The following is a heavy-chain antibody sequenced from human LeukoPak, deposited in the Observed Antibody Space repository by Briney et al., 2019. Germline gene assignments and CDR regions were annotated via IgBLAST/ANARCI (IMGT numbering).Heavy chain of an antibody. CDR3: ARGRGHYYDSSGYYYVCAFDI. J-gene: IGHJ3*02. D-gene: IGHD3-22*01. CDR1: GFTVSSNY. V-gene: IGHV3-53*01. CDR2: IYSGGST. Sequence: GGSLRLSCAASGFTVSSNYMSWVRQAPGKGLEWVSSIYSGGSTYYADSVKGRFTISRDNAKNSLYLQMNSLRAEDTAVYYCARGRGHYYDSSGYYYVCAFDIWGQGTMVTVSS.